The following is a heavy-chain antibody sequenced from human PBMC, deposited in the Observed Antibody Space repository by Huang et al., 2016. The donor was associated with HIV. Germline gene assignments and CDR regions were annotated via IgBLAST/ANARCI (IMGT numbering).Heavy chain of an antibody. CDR2: TSYDGSKN. Sequence: QVQLVESGGGAVQPGRSLRLSCAASGFTFRSYAMHWVRKAPGKGLEWVAVTSYDGSKNYYADSVKGRFTISRDNSKKTLFLQMSSLRLEDTAVYYCAGVPYSSGWSSGYFDLWGRGTLVTVSS. J-gene: IGHJ2*01. V-gene: IGHV3-30-3*01. CDR1: GFTFRSYA. CDR3: AGVPYSSGWSSGYFDL. D-gene: IGHD6-19*01.